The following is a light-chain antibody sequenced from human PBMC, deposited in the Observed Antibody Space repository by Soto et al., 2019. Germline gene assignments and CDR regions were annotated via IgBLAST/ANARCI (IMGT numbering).Light chain of an antibody. Sequence: QPASVSGSPGQSITISCTGTSSDVGDYNYVSWYQHHPGKAPKLMIYEVSNRPSGVSNRFSGSKSDNTASLTISGLQAEDEADYYCCSYTSSSTWVFGEGTKVTVL. V-gene: IGLV2-14*01. CDR1: SSDVGDYNY. J-gene: IGLJ3*02. CDR3: CSYTSSSTWV. CDR2: EVS.